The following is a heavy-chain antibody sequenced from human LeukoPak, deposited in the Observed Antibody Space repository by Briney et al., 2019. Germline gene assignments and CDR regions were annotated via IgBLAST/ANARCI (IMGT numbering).Heavy chain of an antibody. CDR2: ISGSGATI. J-gene: IGHJ4*02. Sequence: GGSLRLSCAASGFTFSTYGMSWVRQAPGKGLEWVSGISGSGATIYYGDSVKGRFTVSRDNSRSTLYLQMNSLRAEDTAVYYCGMDPPGSTITMAAFDYSGQGTLVTVSS. CDR3: GMDPPGSTITMAAFDY. D-gene: IGHD3-10*01. CDR1: GFTFSTYG. V-gene: IGHV3-23*01.